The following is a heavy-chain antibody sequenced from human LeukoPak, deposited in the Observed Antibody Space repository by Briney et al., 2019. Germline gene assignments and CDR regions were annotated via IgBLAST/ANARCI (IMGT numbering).Heavy chain of an antibody. CDR1: GYTFTGYY. V-gene: IGHV1-2*02. Sequence: ASVKVSCKASGYTFTGYYMHWVRQAPGLGLEWMGWINPNSGGTNYAQKFQGRVTMTRDTSISTAYMELSRLRSDDTAVYYCARLAYDQPHGWFDPWGQGTLVTVSS. CDR2: INPNSGGT. CDR3: ARLAYDQPHGWFDP. D-gene: IGHD3-22*01. J-gene: IGHJ5*02.